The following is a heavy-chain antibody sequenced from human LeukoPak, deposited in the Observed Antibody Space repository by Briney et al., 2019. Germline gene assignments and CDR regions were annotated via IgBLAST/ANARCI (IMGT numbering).Heavy chain of an antibody. CDR3: ATDLHFGYCTATSCANY. D-gene: IGHD2-2*03. J-gene: IGHJ4*02. CDR1: GFTFINSW. CDR2: IRSTPDGGAT. Sequence: GGSLRLSCAASGFTFINSWMTWVRQAPGKGLEWVGRIRSTPDGGATDYAAPVKGRFTISRDDSKNTLYLQMRSLRTEDTAVYYCATDLHFGYCTATSCANYWGQGTLVTVSS. V-gene: IGHV3-15*01.